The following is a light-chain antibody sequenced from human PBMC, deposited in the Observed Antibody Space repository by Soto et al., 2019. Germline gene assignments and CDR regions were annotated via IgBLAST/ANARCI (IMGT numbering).Light chain of an antibody. Sequence: QSVLTHPPSVSGAPGQRVTISCPGSSSNIGAGYDVHWYQQLPGTAPKLLIYGNSNRPSGVPDRFSGSKSGTSASLAITGLQAEDEADYYCQSYDSSLSGYYVFGTGTKLTVL. CDR2: GNS. CDR1: SSNIGAGYD. V-gene: IGLV1-40*01. CDR3: QSYDSSLSGYYV. J-gene: IGLJ1*01.